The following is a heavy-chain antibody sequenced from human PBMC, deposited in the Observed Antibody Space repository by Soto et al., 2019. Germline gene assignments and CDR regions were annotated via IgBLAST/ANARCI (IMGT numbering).Heavy chain of an antibody. Sequence: GGSLRLSCAASGFTFSSYAMSWVRQAPGKGLEWVSAISGSGGSTYYADSVKGRFTISRDNSKNTLYLQMNSLRAEDTAVYYCAKDGGDGLGKTVVTHFDYWGQGTLVTVS. V-gene: IGHV3-23*01. CDR3: AKDGGDGLGKTVVTHFDY. CDR2: ISGSGGST. D-gene: IGHD3-16*01. J-gene: IGHJ4*02. CDR1: GFTFSSYA.